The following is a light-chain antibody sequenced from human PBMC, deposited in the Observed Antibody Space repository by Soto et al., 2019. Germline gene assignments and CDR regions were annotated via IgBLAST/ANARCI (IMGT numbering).Light chain of an antibody. J-gene: IGLJ1*01. V-gene: IGLV2-14*03. Sequence: QSALTQPASVSGSPGQSINISCTGTSSDVGGYNYVSWYQHHPGKAPKLIIYDVSNRPSGVSNPFSGSKSGNTASLTISGLPPEDEAHYYCSSYTTSNTRQIVFGTGTKLTVL. CDR3: SSYTTSNTRQIV. CDR2: DVS. CDR1: SSDVGGYNY.